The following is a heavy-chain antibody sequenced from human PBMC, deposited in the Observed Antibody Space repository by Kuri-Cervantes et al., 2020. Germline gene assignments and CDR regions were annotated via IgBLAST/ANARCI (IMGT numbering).Heavy chain of an antibody. CDR2: ISYDGSNK. V-gene: IGHV3-30-3*01. D-gene: IGHD3-10*01. CDR1: GFTFSSYA. J-gene: IGHJ4*02. Sequence: GESLKISCAASGFTFSSYAMHWVRQAPGKGLEWVAVISYDGSNKYYADSVKGRFTISRDNSKNTLYLQMNSLRAEDTAVYYCAKDQIGGLAYYFDYWGQGTLVTVSS. CDR3: AKDQIGGLAYYFDY.